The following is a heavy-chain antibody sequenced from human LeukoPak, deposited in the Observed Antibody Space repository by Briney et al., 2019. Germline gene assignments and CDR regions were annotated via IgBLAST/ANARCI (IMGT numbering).Heavy chain of an antibody. Sequence: LETLSLTCGVSGYSISSGYQWAWIRQSPGKGLEWIGSIYHSGSAHYNPSLKSRVTISVETSKNQFSLNMYSVTAADTAVYYCARDPRWLTPDCTSTSCYENYFDPWGQGTLVAVSS. J-gene: IGHJ5*02. CDR1: GYSISSGYQ. D-gene: IGHD2-2*01. V-gene: IGHV4-38-2*02. CDR3: ARDPRWLTPDCTSTSCYENYFDP. CDR2: IYHSGSA.